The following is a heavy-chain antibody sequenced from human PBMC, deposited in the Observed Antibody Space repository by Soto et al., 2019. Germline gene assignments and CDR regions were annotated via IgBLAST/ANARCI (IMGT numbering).Heavy chain of an antibody. CDR1: GFTFSNYG. CDR3: AKDHLTTTVTTVGY. Sequence: QVQLVESGGGVVQPGRSLRLSCAASGFTFSNYGMHWVRQAPGKGLEWVAVISYHGSDKYYADSVKGRFTISRDNPKNTLYLPMDSLRAEDMAVYYCAKDHLTTTVTTVGYWGQGTLVTVSS. D-gene: IGHD4-17*01. J-gene: IGHJ4*02. CDR2: ISYHGSDK. V-gene: IGHV3-30*18.